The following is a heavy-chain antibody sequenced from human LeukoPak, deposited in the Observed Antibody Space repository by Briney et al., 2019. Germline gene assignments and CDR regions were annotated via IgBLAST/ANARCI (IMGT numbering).Heavy chain of an antibody. J-gene: IGHJ4*02. CDR3: ASTAWYGKYLDY. D-gene: IGHD6-13*01. CDR1: GFTFSSYA. CDR2: ISGSGGST. Sequence: GGSLRLSCAASGFTFSSYAMSWVRQAPGKGLEWVSAISGSGGSTYYADSVKGRFTISGDNSKNTLYLQMNSLRAEDTAVYYCASTAWYGKYLDYWGQGTLVTVSS. V-gene: IGHV3-23*01.